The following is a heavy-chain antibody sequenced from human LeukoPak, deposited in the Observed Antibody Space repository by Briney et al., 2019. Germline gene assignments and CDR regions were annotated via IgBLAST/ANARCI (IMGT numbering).Heavy chain of an antibody. Sequence: ASVKVSCKASGYIFTPYYIHWVRQAPGQGLEWMGIINPSNGDTTYAQKFQSRVTMTRDTSTTTVYTELTSLRSEDTAVYHCAREDTLSIIAARHLDYWGQGTLVTVSS. D-gene: IGHD6-6*01. CDR2: INPSNGDT. CDR3: AREDTLSIIAARHLDY. J-gene: IGHJ4*02. V-gene: IGHV1-46*01. CDR1: GYIFTPYY.